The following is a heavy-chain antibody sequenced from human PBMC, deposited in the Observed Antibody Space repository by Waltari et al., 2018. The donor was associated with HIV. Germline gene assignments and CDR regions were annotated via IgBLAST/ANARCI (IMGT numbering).Heavy chain of an antibody. J-gene: IGHJ4*02. Sequence: QVQLVQSGAEVKKPGSSVKVPCRASGDTFRTYTISWGRQAPGQGLEWMGGITPIFKTTKYAQKFQGRVTLTADESTRTTYMELTSLRSDDTAMYYCARNGDYAPAYWGQGTLVTVSS. D-gene: IGHD4-17*01. CDR3: ARNGDYAPAY. CDR2: ITPIFKTT. V-gene: IGHV1-69*01. CDR1: GDTFRTYT.